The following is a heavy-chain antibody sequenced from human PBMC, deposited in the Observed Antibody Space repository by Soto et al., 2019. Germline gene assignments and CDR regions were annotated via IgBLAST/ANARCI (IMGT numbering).Heavy chain of an antibody. V-gene: IGHV4-39*01. D-gene: IGHD6-19*01. CDR3: ARQRMAVADQLDY. CDR1: GGSISSSSYY. Sequence: SETLSLTCTVSGGSISSSSYYWGWIRQPPGKGLEWIGSIYYSGSTYYNPSLKSRVTISVDTSKNQFSLKLSSVTAADTAVYYCARQRMAVADQLDYWGQGTLVTVSS. CDR2: IYYSGST. J-gene: IGHJ4*02.